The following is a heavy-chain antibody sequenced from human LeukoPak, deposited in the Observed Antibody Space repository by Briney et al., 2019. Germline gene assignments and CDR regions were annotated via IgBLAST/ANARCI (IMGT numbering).Heavy chain of an antibody. D-gene: IGHD3-16*02. J-gene: IGHJ5*02. CDR1: GFTFSSYE. V-gene: IGHV3-48*03. CDR3: ARDSLPYDYVWGSYRFFDP. Sequence: GGSLRLSCAASGFTFSSYEMNWVRQAPGKGLEWVSYISSSGSTIYYADSVKGRFTISRDNAKNSLYLQMNSLRAEDTAVYYCARDSLPYDYVWGSYRFFDPWGQGTLVTASS. CDR2: ISSSGSTI.